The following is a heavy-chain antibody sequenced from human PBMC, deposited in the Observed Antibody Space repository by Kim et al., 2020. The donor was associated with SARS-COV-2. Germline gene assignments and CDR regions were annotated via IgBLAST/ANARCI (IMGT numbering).Heavy chain of an antibody. Sequence: GGSLRLSCAASGFTFSSYTMNWVRQAPGEGLEWVSYITTDSSATYYVDSVKGRFTISRDNAKNSLYLQMNSLRDDDTAVYYCVRDENFAFDFWGQGTMVT. V-gene: IGHV3-48*02. CDR1: GFTFSSYT. J-gene: IGHJ3*01. CDR2: ITTDSSAT. CDR3: VRDENFAFDF.